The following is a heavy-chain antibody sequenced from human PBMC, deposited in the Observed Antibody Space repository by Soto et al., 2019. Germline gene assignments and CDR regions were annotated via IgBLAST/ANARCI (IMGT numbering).Heavy chain of an antibody. CDR3: VKGYWKGDV. CDR2: TSGSGGSI. Sequence: GGSLRLSCAASGFTFSTYAMNWVRQAPGNGLEWVSATSGSGGSIHYADSVKGRFTISRDNSKNTLYLQMNSLRDEDTAVYHCVKGYWKGDVWGQGTTVTVSS. D-gene: IGHD1-1*01. J-gene: IGHJ6*02. CDR1: GFTFSTYA. V-gene: IGHV3-23*01.